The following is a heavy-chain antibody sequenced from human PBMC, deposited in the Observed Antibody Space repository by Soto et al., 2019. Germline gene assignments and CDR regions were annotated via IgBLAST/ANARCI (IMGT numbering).Heavy chain of an antibody. CDR3: ARQVHPGYPSD. V-gene: IGHV1-8*01. CDR1: GYTFTSYD. D-gene: IGHD1-1*01. Sequence: ASVKVSCKASGYTFTSYDINWVRQAPGQGPEWVGWINPTSEYTAHAQKFQGRVTLTREISTATAYMELSSLTSEDTAVYFCARQVHPGYPSDWGPGTQVTVSS. CDR2: INPTSEYT. J-gene: IGHJ4*02.